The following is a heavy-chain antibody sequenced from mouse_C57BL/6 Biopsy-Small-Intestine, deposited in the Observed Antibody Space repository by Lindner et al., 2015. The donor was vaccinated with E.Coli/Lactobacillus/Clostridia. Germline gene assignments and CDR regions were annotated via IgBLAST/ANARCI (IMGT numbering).Heavy chain of an antibody. V-gene: IGHV1-39*01. CDR2: INPNSGTT. J-gene: IGHJ4*01. D-gene: IGHD1-1*01. CDR3: ARKPDYYGSGSNAMDY. Sequence: VQLQESGPELVKPGASVKISCKASGCSFIDFNMNWVKQSNGKSLEWIGMINPNSGTTNYNQIFKGKATLTADTSSSTAYMQLSSLTSEDSAVYFCARKPDYYGSGSNAMDYWGQGTSVTVSS. CDR1: GCSFIDFN.